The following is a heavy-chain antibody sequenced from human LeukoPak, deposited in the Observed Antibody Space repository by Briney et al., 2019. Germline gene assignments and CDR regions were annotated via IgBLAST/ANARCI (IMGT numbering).Heavy chain of an antibody. CDR1: GGTFSRYA. CDR2: IIPIFGTA. V-gene: IGHV1-69*05. D-gene: IGHD3-3*01. Sequence: ASVKVSCKASGGTFSRYAISWVRQAPGQGLEWMGGIIPIFGTANYAQKFQGRVTITTDESTSTAYMELSSLRSEDTAVYYCARTSTYDFWSAKGWFDPWGQGTLVTVSS. J-gene: IGHJ5*02. CDR3: ARTSTYDFWSAKGWFDP.